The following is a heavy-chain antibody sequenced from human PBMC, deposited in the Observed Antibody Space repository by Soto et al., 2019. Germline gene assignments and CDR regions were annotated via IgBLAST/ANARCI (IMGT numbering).Heavy chain of an antibody. Sequence: QVQLVQSGAEVKKPGSSVKVSCKASGGTFSSYTISWVRQAPGQGLEWMGRIIPILGIANYAQKFQGRVTITADKSTSTAYLERSSLRSEDTAVYYCARATHRPNHYEVFDYWGQGTLVTVSS. CDR3: ARATHRPNHYEVFDY. CDR1: GGTFSSYT. J-gene: IGHJ4*02. CDR2: IIPILGIA. D-gene: IGHD3-22*01. V-gene: IGHV1-69*02.